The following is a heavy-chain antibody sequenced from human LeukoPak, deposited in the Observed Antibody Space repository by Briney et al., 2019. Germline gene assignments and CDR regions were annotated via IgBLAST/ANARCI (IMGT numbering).Heavy chain of an antibody. Sequence: GGSLRLSCAASGFTFRSYSINWVRQAPGKGLECVSSISSSSSSIFYADSVKGRFTISRDNAGNSVYLQMTGLRAEDTAVYYCANEPQAATPPLDYWGQGTLVTVSS. V-gene: IGHV3-21*06. CDR1: GFTFRSYS. CDR2: ISSSSSSI. D-gene: IGHD2-15*01. J-gene: IGHJ4*02. CDR3: ANEPQAATPPLDY.